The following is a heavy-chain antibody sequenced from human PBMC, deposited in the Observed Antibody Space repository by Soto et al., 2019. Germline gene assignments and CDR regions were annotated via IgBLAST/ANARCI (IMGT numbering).Heavy chain of an antibody. V-gene: IGHV3-23*01. CDR1: GFTFSSYA. CDR3: ANSEQYYDILTGYRPQFDY. CDR2: ISGSGGST. J-gene: IGHJ4*02. Sequence: LRLSCAASGFTFSSYAMSWVRQAPGKGLEWVSAISGSGGSTYYADSVKGRFTISRDNSKNTLYLQMNSLRAEDTAVYYCANSEQYYDILTGYRPQFDYWGQGTLVTVSS. D-gene: IGHD3-9*01.